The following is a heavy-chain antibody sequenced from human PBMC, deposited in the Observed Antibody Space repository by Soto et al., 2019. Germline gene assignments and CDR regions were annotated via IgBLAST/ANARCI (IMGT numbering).Heavy chain of an antibody. J-gene: IGHJ4*02. CDR2: IKSKTDGGTT. Sequence: KSGGSLRLSCAASGFTFSNAWMSWVRQAPGKGLEWVGCIKSKTDGGTTDYAAPVKGRFTISRDDSKNTLYLQMNSLKTEDTAVYYCTTIADVLLWFGRETDYWGQGTLVTVSS. CDR3: TTIADVLLWFGRETDY. V-gene: IGHV3-15*01. CDR1: GFTFSNAW. D-gene: IGHD3-10*01.